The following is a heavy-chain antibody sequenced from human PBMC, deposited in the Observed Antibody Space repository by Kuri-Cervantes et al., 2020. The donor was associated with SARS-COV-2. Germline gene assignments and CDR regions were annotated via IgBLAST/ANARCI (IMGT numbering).Heavy chain of an antibody. J-gene: IGHJ6*02. D-gene: IGHD2-2*01. CDR2: ISGSGGST. CDR3: VMPPPSSGYYYGMDV. Sequence: GESLKISCAASGFTFSSYAMSWVRQAPGKGLEWVSAISGSGGSTYYADSAKGRFTISRDNSKNTLYLQMNSLRAEDTAVYYCVMPPPSSGYYYGMDVWGQGTTVTVSS. CDR1: GFTFSSYA. V-gene: IGHV3-23*01.